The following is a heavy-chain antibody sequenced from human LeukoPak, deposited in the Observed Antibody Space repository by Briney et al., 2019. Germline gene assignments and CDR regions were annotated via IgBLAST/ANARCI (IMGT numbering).Heavy chain of an antibody. Sequence: SETLSLTCTVSGGSISSYYWSWIRQPPGKGLEWIGYIYYSGSTNYNPSLKSRVTISVDTSKNQFSLKLSSVTAADTAVYYCARSIAVAGPKHFDYWGQVTLVTVSS. V-gene: IGHV4-59*01. J-gene: IGHJ4*02. CDR3: ARSIAVAGPKHFDY. D-gene: IGHD6-19*01. CDR1: GGSISSYY. CDR2: IYYSGST.